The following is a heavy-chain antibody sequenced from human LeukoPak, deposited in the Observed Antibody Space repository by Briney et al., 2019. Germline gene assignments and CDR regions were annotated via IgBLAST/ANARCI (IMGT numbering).Heavy chain of an antibody. V-gene: IGHV4-34*01. CDR3: ARDASVSFDY. CDR1: GGSFSGYY. J-gene: IGHJ4*02. Sequence: SETLSLTCAVYGGSFSGYYWSWIRQPPGKGLEWIGEINHSGSTNYNPSLKSRVTISVDTSKNQFSLKLSSVTAADTAVYYCARDASVSFDYWGQGTLVTVSS. D-gene: IGHD2-2*01. CDR2: INHSGST.